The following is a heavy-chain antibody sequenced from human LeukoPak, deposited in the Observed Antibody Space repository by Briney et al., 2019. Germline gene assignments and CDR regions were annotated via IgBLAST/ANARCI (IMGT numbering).Heavy chain of an antibody. CDR3: AKTGMLRRVGYLDV. CDR2: ISYDGSNK. D-gene: IGHD1-1*01. J-gene: IGHJ6*04. CDR1: GFTFSSYA. V-gene: IGHV3-30*04. Sequence: PGRSLRLSCAASGFTFSSYAMHRVRQAPGQGLERVAVISYDGSNKYYADSVKGRFTLSRDNSKNTLYLQMNSLRVEDTAVYYCAKTGMLRRVGYLDVWGKGTAVIVSS.